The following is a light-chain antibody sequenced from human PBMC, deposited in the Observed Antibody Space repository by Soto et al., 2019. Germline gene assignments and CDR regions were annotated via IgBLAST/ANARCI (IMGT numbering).Light chain of an antibody. J-gene: IGKJ1*01. CDR1: QTIGFA. V-gene: IGKV1-5*01. CDR2: DAS. CDR3: QQHHGSPLT. Sequence: DIQMTQSPSSLSTSVGDRAPIPCRASQTIGFAMGWYQQKPGRAPKLMIYDASTLQRGVPSRFRGSESRTEFTLTISSLKPDDFETYYCQQHHGSPLTFGQGTKVDIK.